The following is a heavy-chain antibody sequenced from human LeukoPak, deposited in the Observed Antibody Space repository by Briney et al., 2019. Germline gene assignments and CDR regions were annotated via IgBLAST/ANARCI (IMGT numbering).Heavy chain of an antibody. CDR2: ISGSGGST. D-gene: IGHD3-3*01. Sequence: TGGSLRLSCAASGFTFSSYAMSWVRQAPGKGLEWVSAISGSGGSTYYADSVKGRFTISRDNSKNTLYLQMNSLRAEDTAVYYCAKGRGGSGRITIFGVVTTPSFDYWGQGTLVTVSS. V-gene: IGHV3-23*01. CDR3: AKGRGGSGRITIFGVVTTPSFDY. J-gene: IGHJ4*02. CDR1: GFTFSSYA.